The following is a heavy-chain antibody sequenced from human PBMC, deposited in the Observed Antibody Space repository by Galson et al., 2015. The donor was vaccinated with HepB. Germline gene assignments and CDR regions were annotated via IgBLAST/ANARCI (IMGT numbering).Heavy chain of an antibody. CDR2: IIPIYGTA. CDR1: GGTFSSYA. D-gene: IGHD2-15*01. J-gene: IGHJ5*02. Sequence: SVKVSCKASGGTFSSYAISWVRQAPGQGLEWMGGIIPIYGTANYAQKFQGRVTITADESTSTAYMEMSSLRFDATAVYYCARVGGKLGYCSGGSCSNWFDPWGQGTLVTVSS. CDR3: ARVGGKLGYCSGGSCSNWFDP. V-gene: IGHV1-69*13.